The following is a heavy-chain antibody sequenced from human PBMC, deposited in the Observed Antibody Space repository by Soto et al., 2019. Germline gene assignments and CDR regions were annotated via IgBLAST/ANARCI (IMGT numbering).Heavy chain of an antibody. D-gene: IGHD5-18*01. J-gene: IGHJ5*02. CDR1: GYTFTSYY. CDR3: ARDSHTAMAFELFDP. CDR2: INPSGGST. Sequence: GASVKVSCKASGYTFTSYYMHWVRQAPGQGLEWMGIINPSGGSTSYAQKFQGRVTMTRDTSTSTVYMELSSLRSEDTAVYYCARDSHTAMAFELFDPWGQGTLVTVSS. V-gene: IGHV1-46*01.